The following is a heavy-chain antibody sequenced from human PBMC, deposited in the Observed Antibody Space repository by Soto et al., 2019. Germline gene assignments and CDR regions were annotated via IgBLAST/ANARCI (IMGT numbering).Heavy chain of an antibody. CDR3: TRGLGSSWPNWIDP. Sequence: QVQLQQWGAGLLKPSETLSLTCGVYGGSFSGYYWSWIRQPPGKGLEWIGEINHSGSTNYNPSLKSRVTISVDSSKNQFSLKLNSVTAADTAVYYCTRGLGSSWPNWIDPWGQGTLVTVSS. CDR2: INHSGST. D-gene: IGHD6-13*01. V-gene: IGHV4-34*01. J-gene: IGHJ5*02. CDR1: GGSFSGYY.